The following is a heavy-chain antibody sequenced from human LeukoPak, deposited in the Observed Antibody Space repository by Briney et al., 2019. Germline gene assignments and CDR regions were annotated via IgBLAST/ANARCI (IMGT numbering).Heavy chain of an antibody. D-gene: IGHD2-2*02. CDR3: ARGMSGYTEDPFDI. CDR1: GGTFSSYA. CDR2: IIPIFGTA. J-gene: IGHJ3*02. V-gene: IGHV1-69*05. Sequence: ASVKVSCKASGGTFSSYAISWVRQAPGQGLEWMGGIIPIFGTANYAQKFQGRVTITTDESTSTAYMELSSLRSDDTAVYFCARGMSGYTEDPFDIWGQGTVVTVSS.